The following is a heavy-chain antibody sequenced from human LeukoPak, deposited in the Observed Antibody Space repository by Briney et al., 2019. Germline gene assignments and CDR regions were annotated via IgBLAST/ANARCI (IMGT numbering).Heavy chain of an antibody. J-gene: IGHJ5*02. Sequence: GGSLRLSCAASGFSVSSNYMSWVRQAPGKGLEWVSVIYSGGSTYYADSVKGRFTISRDNSKNTLYLQMNSLRAEDTAVYYCAKDRWGYSGYDPHGWFDPWGQGTLVTVSS. CDR2: IYSGGST. D-gene: IGHD5-12*01. CDR1: GFSVSSNY. CDR3: AKDRWGYSGYDPHGWFDP. V-gene: IGHV3-53*01.